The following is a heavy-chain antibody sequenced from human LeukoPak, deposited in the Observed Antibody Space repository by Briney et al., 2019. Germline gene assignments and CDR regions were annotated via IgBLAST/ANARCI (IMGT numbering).Heavy chain of an antibody. J-gene: IGHJ4*02. CDR1: GFTLSTYW. V-gene: IGHV3-74*01. Sequence: GGSLRLSCAAAGFTLSTYWMHWVRQAPGKGLVWVSHINPDGRTTRYANSVTGRFTISRDNAKNSLYLQMNSLRAEDTAVYYCARRVAAGYDFWSGRYYFDYWGQGTLVTVSS. D-gene: IGHD3-3*01. CDR2: INPDGRTT. CDR3: ARRVAAGYDFWSGRYYFDY.